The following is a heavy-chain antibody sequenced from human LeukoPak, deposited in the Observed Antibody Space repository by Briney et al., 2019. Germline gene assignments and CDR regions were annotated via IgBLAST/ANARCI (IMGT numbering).Heavy chain of an antibody. J-gene: IGHJ4*02. CDR2: ISGSGGST. CDR1: GFTFRTYG. CDR3: ARDYFVYDSSGYYPFDY. D-gene: IGHD3-22*01. Sequence: GGSLRLSCAASGFTFRTYGMSWVRQAPGKGLEWVSAISGSGGSTYYADSVKGRFTISRDNAKNSLYLQMNSLRAEDTALYYCARDYFVYDSSGYYPFDYWGQGTLVTVSS. V-gene: IGHV3-23*01.